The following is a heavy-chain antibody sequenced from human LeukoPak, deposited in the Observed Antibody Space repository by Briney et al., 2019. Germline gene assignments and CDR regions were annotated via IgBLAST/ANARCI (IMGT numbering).Heavy chain of an antibody. CDR1: GFTFSSHR. J-gene: IGHJ4*02. CDR2: ISSTSMYI. CDR3: ATEAAGYQWYFDR. V-gene: IGHV3-21*01. Sequence: GGSLRLSCAASGFTFSSHRINWVRQAPGKGLEWVSSISSTSMYIDYADSVKGRFTISRDNSKNMVYLQMNSLRTEDTSVYYCATEAAGYQWYFDRWGQGTLVIVSS. D-gene: IGHD6-19*01.